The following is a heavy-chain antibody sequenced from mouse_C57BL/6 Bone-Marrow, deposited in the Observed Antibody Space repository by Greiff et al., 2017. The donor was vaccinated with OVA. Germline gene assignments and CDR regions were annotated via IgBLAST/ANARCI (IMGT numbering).Heavy chain of an antibody. D-gene: IGHD1-1*01. CDR1: GYAFSSSW. CDR2: IYPADGDT. Sequence: VQLQQPGPELVKPGASVKIFCKASGYAFSSSWMNWVKQRPGKGLEWIGRIYPADGDTNYNGKFKGKATLTADKSSSTAYMQLSSLTSEDSAVYCCGTVYAMDYWGQGTSVTVSS. J-gene: IGHJ4*01. V-gene: IGHV1-82*01. CDR3: GTVYAMDY.